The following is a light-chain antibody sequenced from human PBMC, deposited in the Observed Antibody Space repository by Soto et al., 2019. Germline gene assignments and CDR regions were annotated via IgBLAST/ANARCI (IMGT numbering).Light chain of an antibody. Sequence: EIVLTQSPATLSLSPGERATLSCRASQSVSSYLAWYQQKPGQAPRLLIYDASNRATGIPARFSGSGSGTDFTLTISSLEPEDFAVYYCQQYHNWLPITFGQGTRVEI. CDR2: DAS. CDR1: QSVSSY. V-gene: IGKV3-11*01. CDR3: QQYHNWLPIT. J-gene: IGKJ5*01.